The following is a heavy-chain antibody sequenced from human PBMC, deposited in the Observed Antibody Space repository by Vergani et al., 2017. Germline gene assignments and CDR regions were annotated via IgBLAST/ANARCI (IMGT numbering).Heavy chain of an antibody. CDR3: ARGLLYYYDSSGHDYYYGMDV. Sequence: QVQLVQSGAEVKKPGASVTVSCKASGYTFTSYDINWVRQATGQGLEWMGWMNPNSGNTGYAQKFQGRVTMTRNTSISTAYMELSSLRSEDTAVYYCARGLLYYYDSSGHDYYYGMDVWGQGTTVTVSS. J-gene: IGHJ6*02. CDR2: MNPNSGNT. D-gene: IGHD3-22*01. CDR1: GYTFTSYD. V-gene: IGHV1-8*01.